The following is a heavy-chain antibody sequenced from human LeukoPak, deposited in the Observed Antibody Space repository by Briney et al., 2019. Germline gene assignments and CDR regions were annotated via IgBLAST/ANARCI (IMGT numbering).Heavy chain of an antibody. Sequence: SETLSLTCTVSGDSIRNYYCSWIRQPAGQGLEWIGRIYSTGTTNYNPSLKSRVTMSVDTSTKQFSLRLSSVTAADTAVYYCVRDEGGSGWFDSWGQGTLVTVSS. D-gene: IGHD6-19*01. V-gene: IGHV4-4*07. CDR2: IYSTGTT. J-gene: IGHJ5*01. CDR3: VRDEGGSGWFDS. CDR1: GDSIRNYY.